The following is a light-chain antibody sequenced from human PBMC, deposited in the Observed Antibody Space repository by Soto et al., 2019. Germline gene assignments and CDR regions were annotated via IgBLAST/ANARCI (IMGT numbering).Light chain of an antibody. CDR3: QQYNGYWA. Sequence: DIQMTQSPSTLSASVGDRVTITCRASQSISGSLAWYQQKPGKAPKLLIYEASNLKSGVPSRFSGSGSGTEYTLTISSLQTDHSASYYCQQYNGYWAFGQGTRVEIK. CDR1: QSISGS. CDR2: EAS. V-gene: IGKV1-5*03. J-gene: IGKJ1*01.